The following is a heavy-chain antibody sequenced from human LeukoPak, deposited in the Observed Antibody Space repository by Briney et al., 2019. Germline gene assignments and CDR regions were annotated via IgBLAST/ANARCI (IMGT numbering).Heavy chain of an antibody. CDR1: GGSISSGGYY. Sequence: SETLSLTCTVSGGSISSGGYYRSWIRQPPGKGLEWIGYIYHSGSTYYNPSLKSRVTISVDRSKNQFSLKLSSVTAADTAVYYCARGGITMVRGVPLVNWGQGTLVTVSS. CDR2: IYHSGST. J-gene: IGHJ4*02. CDR3: ARGGITMVRGVPLVN. D-gene: IGHD3-10*01. V-gene: IGHV4-30-2*01.